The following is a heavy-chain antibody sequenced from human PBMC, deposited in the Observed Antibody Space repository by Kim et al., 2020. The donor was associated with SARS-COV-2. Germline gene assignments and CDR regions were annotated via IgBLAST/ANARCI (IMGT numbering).Heavy chain of an antibody. CDR3: ARGTDYYGMDV. V-gene: IGHV3-72*01. D-gene: IGHD1-1*01. Sequence: GGSLRLSCAASGFTFSDHYMDWVRQAPGKGLEWVGRTRNKANSYTTEYAASVKGRFTISRDDSKNSLYLQMNSLKTEDTAVYYCARGTDYYGMDVWGQGTTVTVSS. J-gene: IGHJ6*02. CDR2: TRNKANSYTT. CDR1: GFTFSDHY.